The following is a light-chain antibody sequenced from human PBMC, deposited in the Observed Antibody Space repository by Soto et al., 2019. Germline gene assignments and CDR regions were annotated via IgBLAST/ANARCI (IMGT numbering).Light chain of an antibody. CDR2: EVY. CDR3: SAYAGSSTWV. Sequence: QSAPTQPPSASGSPGQSVTFSCTGTSSDVGGYNYVSWYQQYPGKAPKLMIYEVYKRPSGVTDRFSGSKSGNTASLTVSGLQPEDEAYYYCSAYAGSSTWVFGGGTKLTVL. V-gene: IGLV2-8*01. J-gene: IGLJ2*01. CDR1: SSDVGGYNY.